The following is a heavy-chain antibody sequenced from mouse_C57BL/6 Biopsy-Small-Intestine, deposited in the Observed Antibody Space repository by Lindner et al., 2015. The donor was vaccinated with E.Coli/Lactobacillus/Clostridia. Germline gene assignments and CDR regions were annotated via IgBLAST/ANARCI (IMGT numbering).Heavy chain of an antibody. V-gene: IGHV1-39*01. D-gene: IGHD2-4*01. Sequence: EVQLQESGPELVKPGASVKISCKASGYSFTDCNMNWVKQSNGKSLEWIGVINPNYGTTNYNQKFKGKATLTIAQSSSTAYMQLNSLTSEDSAVYYCASGRYDYGWFAYWGQGTLVTVSA. J-gene: IGHJ3*01. CDR3: ASGRYDYGWFAY. CDR2: INPNYGTT. CDR1: GYSFTDCN.